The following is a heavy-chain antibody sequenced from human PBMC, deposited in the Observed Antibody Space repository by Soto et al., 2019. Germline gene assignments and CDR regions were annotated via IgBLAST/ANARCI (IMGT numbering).Heavy chain of an antibody. V-gene: IGHV3-7*05. CDR1: GFTFSSYW. CDR3: ARDSAARNKNRGMDV. Sequence: GGSLRLSCAASGFTFSSYWMSWVRQAPGKGLEWVANIKQDGSEKYYVDSVKGRFTISRDNAKNSLYLQMNSLRAEDTAVYYCARDSAARNKNRGMDVWGQGTTVTVSS. CDR2: IKQDGSEK. D-gene: IGHD6-6*01. J-gene: IGHJ6*02.